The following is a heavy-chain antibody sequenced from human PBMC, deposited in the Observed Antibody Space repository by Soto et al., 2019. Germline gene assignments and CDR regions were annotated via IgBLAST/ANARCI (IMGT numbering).Heavy chain of an antibody. V-gene: IGHV1-46*01. CDR2: INPSGGST. J-gene: IGHJ4*02. CDR3: AREAGAFDY. Sequence: QVQLVQSGAEVKKPGASVKVSCKASGYTFTSYYMHWVRQAPGQGLEWMGIINPSGGSTSYAQKFKGRVTMTRDTSTSTVYMELSSMRYEDKAVYSCAREAGAFDYWGQGTLVTVSS. CDR1: GYTFTSYY. D-gene: IGHD6-19*01.